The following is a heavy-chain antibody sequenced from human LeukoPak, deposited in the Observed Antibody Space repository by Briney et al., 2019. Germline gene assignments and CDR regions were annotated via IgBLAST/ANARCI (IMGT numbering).Heavy chain of an antibody. J-gene: IGHJ4*02. D-gene: IGHD2-15*01. CDR1: GGSISSGYW. Sequence: SETLSLTCAVSGGSISSGYWWSWVRQPPMKGLKWIGEIIDSGSTNYNPSLKGRITISLDKTKNQFSLNVNSVTAADTAVYYCATYGPTSGGYTFEYWGQGILVTVSS. CDR3: ATYGPTSGGYTFEY. CDR2: IIDSGST. V-gene: IGHV4-4*02.